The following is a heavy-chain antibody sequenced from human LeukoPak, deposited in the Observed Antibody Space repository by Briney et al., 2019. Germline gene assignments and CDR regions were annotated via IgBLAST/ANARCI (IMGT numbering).Heavy chain of an antibody. Sequence: SETLSLTCTVSGGSISSGGYYWSWIRQPPGKGLEWIGYIYHSGSTYYNPSLKSRVTISVDRSKNQFSLKLSSVTAADTAVYYCARARPLVGATTPGGYFDYWGQGTLVTVSS. CDR1: GGSISSGGYY. D-gene: IGHD1-26*01. J-gene: IGHJ4*02. CDR2: IYHSGST. CDR3: ARARPLVGATTPGGYFDY. V-gene: IGHV4-30-2*01.